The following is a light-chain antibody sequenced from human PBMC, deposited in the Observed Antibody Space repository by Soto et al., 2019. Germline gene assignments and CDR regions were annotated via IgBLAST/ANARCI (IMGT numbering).Light chain of an antibody. Sequence: DIVMTQSPDSLAVCLGERATISCRTSQSVLYSSNNKNYLAWYQQKRGQPPKVLIYWASTRESGVPDRFSGSGSGTDFTLTINSLQAEDVAVYYCQQYYNSPLTFGGGTKVEIK. V-gene: IGKV4-1*01. CDR3: QQYYNSPLT. CDR1: QSVLYSSNNKNY. CDR2: WAS. J-gene: IGKJ4*01.